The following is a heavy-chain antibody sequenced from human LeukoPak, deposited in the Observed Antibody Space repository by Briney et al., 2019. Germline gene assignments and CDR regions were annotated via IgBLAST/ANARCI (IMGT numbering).Heavy chain of an antibody. CDR3: ARVATRYYDFWSGYPYYFDY. V-gene: IGHV4-59*01. CDR2: IYYSGST. D-gene: IGHD3-3*01. J-gene: IGHJ4*02. Sequence: PPETLSLTCTVSGGSISSYYWSWIRQPPGKGLEWIGYIYYSGSTNYNPSLKSRVTIPVDTSKNQFSLKLSSVTAADTAVYYCARVATRYYDFWSGYPYYFDYWGQGTLVTVSS. CDR1: GGSISSYY.